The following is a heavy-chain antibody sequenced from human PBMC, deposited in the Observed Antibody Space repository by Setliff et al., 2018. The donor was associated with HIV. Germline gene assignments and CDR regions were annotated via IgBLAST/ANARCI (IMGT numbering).Heavy chain of an antibody. CDR3: ARHPRHYNILTGYRYYYMYV. Sequence: GGSLRLSCAASGLTVSRNYMTWVRQAPGKGLEWVSVIYSGGNTYYADSVKGRFTISRDTAKNTVYLQMNSLRAEDTAVYYCARHPRHYNILTGYRYYYMYVWGKGTTVTVSS. CDR2: IYSGGNT. V-gene: IGHV3-66*02. CDR1: GLTVSRNY. D-gene: IGHD3-9*01. J-gene: IGHJ6*03.